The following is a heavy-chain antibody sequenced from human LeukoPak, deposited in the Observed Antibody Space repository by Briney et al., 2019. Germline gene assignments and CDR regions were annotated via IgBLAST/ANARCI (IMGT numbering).Heavy chain of an antibody. J-gene: IGHJ4*02. CDR3: ARMVYYYDSSGYYPDY. D-gene: IGHD3-22*01. CDR2: ISAYNGNT. V-gene: IGHV1-18*01. CDR1: GYTFTSYG. Sequence: GASVKVSCKASGYTFTSYGISWVRQAPGQGLEWMGWISAYNGNTNYAQKLQGRVTMTTGTSTSTAYMELRSLRSDDTAVYYCARMVYYYDSSGYYPDYWGQGTLVTVSS.